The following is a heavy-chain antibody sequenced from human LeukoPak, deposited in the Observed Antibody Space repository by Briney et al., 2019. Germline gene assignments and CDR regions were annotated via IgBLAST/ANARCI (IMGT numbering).Heavy chain of an antibody. Sequence: SVKVSCKASGGTFSSYGISWVRQAPGQGLEWMGGIIPMLGTTNYAQKFQGRVTITTDESTSTAYMELSSLRSEDTAVYYCARDNSYGTPFDYWGQGTLVTVSS. V-gene: IGHV1-69*05. CDR2: IIPMLGTT. CDR3: ARDNSYGTPFDY. CDR1: GGTFSSYG. D-gene: IGHD5-18*01. J-gene: IGHJ4*02.